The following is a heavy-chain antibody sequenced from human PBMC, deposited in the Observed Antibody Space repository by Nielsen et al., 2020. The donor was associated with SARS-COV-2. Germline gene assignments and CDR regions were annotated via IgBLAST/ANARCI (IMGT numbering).Heavy chain of an antibody. CDR3: ARDAPKYSSGWYWFAP. J-gene: IGHJ5*02. CDR2: IDPSDSYT. Sequence: GGSLRLSCKGSGYSFTSYWISWVRQMPGKGLEWMGRIDPSDSYTNYSPSFQGHVTISADKSISTAYLQWSSLKASDTAMYYCARDAPKYSSGWYWFAPWGPGPLVTVSS. CDR1: GYSFTSYW. V-gene: IGHV5-10-1*01. D-gene: IGHD6-19*01.